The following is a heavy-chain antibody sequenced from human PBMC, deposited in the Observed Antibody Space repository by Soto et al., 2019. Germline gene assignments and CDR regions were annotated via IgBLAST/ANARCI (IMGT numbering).Heavy chain of an antibody. CDR1: GGSISSGGYY. CDR2: IYYSGST. CDR3: AREPTTVTTYPDY. V-gene: IGHV4-31*03. D-gene: IGHD4-17*01. J-gene: IGHJ4*02. Sequence: QVQLQESGPGLVKPSQTLSLTCTVSGGSISSGGYYWSWIRQHPGKGLGCIGYIYYSGSTYYNPSLKSRVTISVDTSKNQFSLKLSSVTAAATAVYYCAREPTTVTTYPDYWGQGTMVTVSS.